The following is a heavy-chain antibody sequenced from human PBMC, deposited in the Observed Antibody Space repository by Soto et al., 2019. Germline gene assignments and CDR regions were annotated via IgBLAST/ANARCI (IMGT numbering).Heavy chain of an antibody. V-gene: IGHV3-21*01. CDR1: GFTFSSDS. D-gene: IGHD2-2*01. CDR3: ARDNREIVVVPASIHHCCYMDV. CDR2: LNSSSRYI. Sequence: EVQLVESGGGLVKPGGSLRLSCAASGFTFSSDSMNWVRQAPGKGLEWVSSLNSSSRYIYYAYAVRGRFTISRDNAKNSLYLQMNSLRAEDTAVYYCARDNREIVVVPASIHHCCYMDVWGKGTTVTVSS. J-gene: IGHJ6*03.